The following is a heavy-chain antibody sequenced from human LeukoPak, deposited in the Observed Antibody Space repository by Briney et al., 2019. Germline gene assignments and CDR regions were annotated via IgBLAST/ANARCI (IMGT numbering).Heavy chain of an antibody. Sequence: ASVKVSCKASGGTFSSYAISWVRQAPGQGLEWMGGIIPIFGTANYAQKLQGRVTMTTDTSTSTAYMELRSLRSDDTAVYYCARDSLLTTVTTDFDYWGQGTLVTVSS. J-gene: IGHJ4*02. V-gene: IGHV1-69*05. D-gene: IGHD4-17*01. CDR3: ARDSLLTTVTTDFDY. CDR1: GGTFSSYA. CDR2: IIPIFGTA.